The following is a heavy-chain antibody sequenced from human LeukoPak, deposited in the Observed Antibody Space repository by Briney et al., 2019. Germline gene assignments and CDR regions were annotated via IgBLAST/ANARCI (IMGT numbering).Heavy chain of an antibody. Sequence: PSETLSLTCTVSGGSIRSSSSYWGWLRQPPGKGLEWIGSSHYSGSPNYNPSLKSRVTISVDTSKGQFSLKLTSVTAADTAVYYCARPAGYCSTASCYEYFDYWGQGTLVTVSS. J-gene: IGHJ4*02. CDR2: SHYSGSP. D-gene: IGHD2-2*01. V-gene: IGHV4-39*01. CDR3: ARPAGYCSTASCYEYFDY. CDR1: GGSIRSSSSY.